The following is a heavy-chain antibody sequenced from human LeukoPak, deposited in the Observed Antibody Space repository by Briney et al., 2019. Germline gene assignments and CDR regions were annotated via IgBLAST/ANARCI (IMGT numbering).Heavy chain of an antibody. J-gene: IGHJ4*02. CDR3: ARLGYCSSTSCLLIDY. Sequence: SETLSLTCTVSGGSISSSSYYWGWIRQPPGKGLEWIGSIYYSGSTYYNPSLKSRVIIFVDTSKNQFSLKLSSVTAADTAVYYCARLGYCSSTSCLLIDYWGQGTLVTVSS. CDR1: GGSISSSSYY. D-gene: IGHD2-2*01. CDR2: IYYSGST. V-gene: IGHV4-39*01.